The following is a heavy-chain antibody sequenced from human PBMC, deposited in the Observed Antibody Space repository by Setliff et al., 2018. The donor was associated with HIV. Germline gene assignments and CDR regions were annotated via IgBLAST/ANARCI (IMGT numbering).Heavy chain of an antibody. Sequence: GGSLRLSCAASGLTFSSYAMSWVRQAPGKGLEWVSSISGSGGSPYYADSVKGRFTISRDNSKNTLYLQMNSLRAEDTAVYYCAKDLVYYDRYSGSSTDYWGQGTLVTVSS. CDR3: AKDLVYYDRYSGSSTDY. V-gene: IGHV3-23*01. CDR1: GLTFSSYA. D-gene: IGHD1-26*01. J-gene: IGHJ4*02. CDR2: ISGSGGSP.